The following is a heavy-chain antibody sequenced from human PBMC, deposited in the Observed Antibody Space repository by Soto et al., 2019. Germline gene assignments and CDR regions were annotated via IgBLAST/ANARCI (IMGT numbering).Heavy chain of an antibody. D-gene: IGHD3-10*01. V-gene: IGHV3-11*05. CDR1: GFTLSDYY. CDR3: ARETYGSGTYLSEPSIDY. CDR2: ISSSSTYT. J-gene: IGHJ4*02. Sequence: QVQLVESGGGLXKPGGXLXXSCAASGFTLSDYYMNWIRQAPGKGLEWVSYISSSSTYTNYADSVKGRFTISRDNAKNSLYLQMNSLRAEDTAVYYCARETYGSGTYLSEPSIDYWGQGTLVTVSS.